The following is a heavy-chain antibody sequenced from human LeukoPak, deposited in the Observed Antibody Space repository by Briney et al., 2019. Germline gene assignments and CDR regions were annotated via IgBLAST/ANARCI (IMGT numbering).Heavy chain of an antibody. CDR1: GFTFSSYA. CDR2: ISSNGGST. CDR3: ARGGLWFGELYYYYMDV. V-gene: IGHV3-64*01. J-gene: IGHJ6*03. Sequence: GGSLRLSCAASGFTFSSYAMHWVRQAPGKGLEYVSAISSNGGSTYYANSVKGRFTISRDNSNNTLYLQMGSLRAEDMAVYYCARGGLWFGELYYYYMDVWGKGTTVTISS. D-gene: IGHD3-10*01.